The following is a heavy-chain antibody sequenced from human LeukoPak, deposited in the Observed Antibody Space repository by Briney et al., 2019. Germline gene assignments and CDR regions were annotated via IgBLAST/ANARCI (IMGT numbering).Heavy chain of an antibody. Sequence: ASVKVSCKASGYTFTGYYMHWVRQAPGQGLEWTGRINPNSGGTNYAQKFQGRVTMTRDTSISTAYMELSRLRSDDTAVYYCARKVAGSYLEEYFDYWGQGTLVTVSS. D-gene: IGHD3-10*01. V-gene: IGHV1-2*06. CDR1: GYTFTGYY. CDR2: INPNSGGT. J-gene: IGHJ4*02. CDR3: ARKVAGSYLEEYFDY.